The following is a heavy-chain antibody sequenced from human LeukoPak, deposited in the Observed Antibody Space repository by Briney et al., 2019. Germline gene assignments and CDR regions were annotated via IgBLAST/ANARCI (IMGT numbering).Heavy chain of an antibody. J-gene: IGHJ4*02. CDR2: IDWDDDK. CDR1: GFSLSTSGMR. CDR3: ARMGYYYDSSGYYYFDY. D-gene: IGHD3-22*01. Sequence: SGPALVKPTQTLTLTCTFSGFSLSTSGMRVSWIRQPPGKALEWLALIDWDDDKFYSTSLKTRLTISKDTSKNQVVLTVTNMDPVDTATYYCARMGYYYDSSGYYYFDYWGQGTLVTVSS. V-gene: IGHV2-70*04.